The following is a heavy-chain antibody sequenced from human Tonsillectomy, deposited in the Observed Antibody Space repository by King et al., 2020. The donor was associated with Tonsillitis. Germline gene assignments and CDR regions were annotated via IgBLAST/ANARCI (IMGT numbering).Heavy chain of an antibody. CDR3: AREVGDIVVLIAATD. J-gene: IGHJ4*02. Sequence: LQLQESGPGLVKTSETLSLTCTVSGGSISSLSYYWGWIRQPPGKGLEWIGNIHYSGSTYYNPSLKSRVTISIDTSKNKFSLKLTSVTAADTAVYYCAREVGDIVVLIAATDWGQGTLVTVSS. D-gene: IGHD2-15*01. V-gene: IGHV4-39*07. CDR2: IHYSGST. CDR1: GGSISSLSYY.